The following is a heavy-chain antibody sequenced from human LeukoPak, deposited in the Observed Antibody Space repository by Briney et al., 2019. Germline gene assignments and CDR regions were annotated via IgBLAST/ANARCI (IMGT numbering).Heavy chain of an antibody. CDR2: IYYSGST. D-gene: IGHD6-13*01. CDR1: GGSISSSSYY. CDR3: ARVTGYVMEDYFDY. V-gene: IGHV4-39*07. Sequence: SETLSLTCTVSGGSISSSSYYWGWIRQPPWKGLEWIGSIYYSGSTYYNPSLKSRVTISVDTSKNQFSLRLSSVTAADTAVYYCARVTGYVMEDYFDYWGQGTLVTVSS. J-gene: IGHJ4*02.